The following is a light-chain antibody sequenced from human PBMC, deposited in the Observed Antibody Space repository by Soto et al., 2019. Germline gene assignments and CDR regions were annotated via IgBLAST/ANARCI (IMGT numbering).Light chain of an antibody. CDR1: QSVRSDY. J-gene: IGKJ4*01. CDR3: QQYGNSPLT. Sequence: EIVLKQSPATLSLSPGDRDTLSCRASQSVRSDYFAWYQQKPGQAPRVIIFGVSTRATAIPDRFSGSGSGTDFTLTISRLEPEDFALYYCQQYGNSPLTCGGGTKVEIK. CDR2: GVS. V-gene: IGKV3-20*01.